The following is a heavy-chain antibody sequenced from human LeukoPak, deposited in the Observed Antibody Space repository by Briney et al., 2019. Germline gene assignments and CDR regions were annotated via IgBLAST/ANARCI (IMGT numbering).Heavy chain of an antibody. CDR3: AREGGAAAYDAFDV. V-gene: IGHV3-48*03. Sequence: PGGSLRLSCTASGFTFRSYEMDWVRQAPGKGLEWVSYIDSGGTILYADSVKGRFTISRDNAKNSLYLQMNSLRAEDTGIYYCAREGGAAAYDAFDVWGLGTMVTVSS. CDR1: GFTFRSYE. D-gene: IGHD2-2*01. CDR2: IDSGGTI. J-gene: IGHJ3*01.